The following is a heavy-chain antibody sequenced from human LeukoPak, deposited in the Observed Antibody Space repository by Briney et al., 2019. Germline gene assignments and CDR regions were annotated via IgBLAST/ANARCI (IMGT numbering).Heavy chain of an antibody. D-gene: IGHD2-15*01. CDR1: GGSFSGYY. CDR3: ARGEGYCSGGSCPYYFDY. Sequence: SETLSLTCAVYGGSFSGYYWSWIRHPPGKGLEWIGEINHSGSTNHNPSLKSRVTISVDTSKNQFSLKLSSVTAADTAVYYCARGEGYCSGGSCPYYFDYWGQGTLVTISS. CDR2: INHSGST. V-gene: IGHV4-34*01. J-gene: IGHJ4*02.